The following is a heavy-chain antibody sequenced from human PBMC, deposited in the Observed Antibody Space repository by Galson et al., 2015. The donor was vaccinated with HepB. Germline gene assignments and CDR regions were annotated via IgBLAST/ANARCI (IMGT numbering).Heavy chain of an antibody. J-gene: IGHJ5*01. CDR2: IYYSGST. V-gene: IGHV4-39*01. CDR3: ARQARVITMIVVVITTQWFDS. D-gene: IGHD3-22*01. CDR1: GVSISSSHYY. Sequence: ETLSLTCTVSGVSISSSHYYWGWIRQPPGKGLEWIGSIYYSGSTYYNPSLKSRVTISVDTSKNQFSLKLSSVTAADTAVYYCARQARVITMIVVVITTQWFDSWGQGTLVTVSS.